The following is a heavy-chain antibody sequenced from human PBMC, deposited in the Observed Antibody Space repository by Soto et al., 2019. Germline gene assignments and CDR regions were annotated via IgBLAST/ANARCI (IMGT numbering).Heavy chain of an antibody. CDR3: ARDSSSAYNGHLDY. CDR1: GFTFSSYG. D-gene: IGHD6-19*01. V-gene: IGHV3-33*01. Sequence: GGSLRLSCAASGFTFSSYGMHWVRQAPGKGLEWVAVIWYDGSNKYYADSVKGRFTISRDIPRHTVYLEMNSLRDDDTALYYCARDSSSAYNGHLDYWGQGTLVTVSS. J-gene: IGHJ4*02. CDR2: IWYDGSNK.